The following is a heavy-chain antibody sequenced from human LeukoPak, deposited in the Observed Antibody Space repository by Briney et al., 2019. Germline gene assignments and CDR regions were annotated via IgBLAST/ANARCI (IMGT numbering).Heavy chain of an antibody. CDR3: ARSHPGIAAAGAGGGYFDY. J-gene: IGHJ4*02. V-gene: IGHV3-30*03. CDR2: ISYDGSNK. CDR1: GFTFSSYG. D-gene: IGHD6-13*01. Sequence: PGGSLRLSCAVSGFTFSSYGMHWVRQAPGKGLGWVAVISYDGSNKYYADSVKGRFTISRDNSKNTLYLQMNSLRAEDTAVYYCARSHPGIAAAGAGGGYFDYWGQGTLVTVSS.